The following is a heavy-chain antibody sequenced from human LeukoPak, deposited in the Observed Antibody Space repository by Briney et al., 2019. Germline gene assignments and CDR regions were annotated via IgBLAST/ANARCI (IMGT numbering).Heavy chain of an antibody. J-gene: IGHJ3*02. V-gene: IGHV3-23*01. Sequence: GGSLRLSCAPSGFTFSSYAMSWVRQAPGKGLEWVSGISGSGGSTYYADSVKGRFTISRDNSKNTLYLQMNSLRAEDTAVYYCASRDYYDSSGYNDAFDIWGQGTMVTVSS. CDR1: GFTFSSYA. CDR2: ISGSGGST. D-gene: IGHD3-22*01. CDR3: ASRDYYDSSGYNDAFDI.